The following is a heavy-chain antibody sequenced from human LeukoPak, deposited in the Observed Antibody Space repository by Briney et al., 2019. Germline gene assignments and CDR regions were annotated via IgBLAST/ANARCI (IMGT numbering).Heavy chain of an antibody. CDR1: GGSISSGGYY. Sequence: PSQTLSLTCTVSGGSISSGGYYWSWIRQHPGKGLEWIGYIYYSGSTYYNPSLKSRVTISVDTSKNQFSLKLSSVTAADTAVYYCARNPRFRGWFDPWGQGTLVTVSS. V-gene: IGHV4-31*03. J-gene: IGHJ5*02. CDR3: ARNPRFRGWFDP. D-gene: IGHD3-10*01. CDR2: IYYSGST.